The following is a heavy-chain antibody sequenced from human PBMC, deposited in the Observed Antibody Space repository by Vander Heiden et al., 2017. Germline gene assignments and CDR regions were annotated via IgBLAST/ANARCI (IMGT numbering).Heavy chain of an antibody. CDR3: ARDEGLDY. CDR1: GFSFSSYA. D-gene: IGHD3-16*01. Sequence: QVQLVESGGGVVQPGRSLRLSCAASGFSFSSYAMNWVRQAPGKGLEWVAVISYDGSNKYYADSVKGRFTISRDNSKNTLYLQMNSLRAEDTAVYYCARDEGLDYWGQGTLVTVSS. J-gene: IGHJ4*02. V-gene: IGHV3-30*01. CDR2: ISYDGSNK.